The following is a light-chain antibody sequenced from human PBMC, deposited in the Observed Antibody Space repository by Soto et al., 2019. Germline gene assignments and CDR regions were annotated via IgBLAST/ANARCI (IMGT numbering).Light chain of an antibody. CDR2: GAS. J-gene: IGKJ1*01. V-gene: IGKV3-20*01. CDR1: RSVSNSY. Sequence: EVVLTQSPGTLSLSPGERATLSCRASRSVSNSYLAWYQQKPGQAPSLLVYGASTRATGVPDRFSGSGSGTDFTLTISRLEPEDFAMYYCQQYGSSPRTFDQGTKVEIK. CDR3: QQYGSSPRT.